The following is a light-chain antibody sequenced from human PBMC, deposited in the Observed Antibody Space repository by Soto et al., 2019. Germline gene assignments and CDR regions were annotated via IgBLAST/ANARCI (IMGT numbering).Light chain of an antibody. J-gene: IGKJ2*01. CDR1: QTVRNSY. CDR2: GVS. Sequence: EIVLTQSPGTLSLSPGERATLSCRASQTVRNSYLAWYQQKPGQAPRLLIYGVSARATGIPDRFSGSGSGTDFTLTISRLEPEDFAVFYCQQYDSSLPYTFGQGTKLEIK. CDR3: QQYDSSLPYT. V-gene: IGKV3-20*01.